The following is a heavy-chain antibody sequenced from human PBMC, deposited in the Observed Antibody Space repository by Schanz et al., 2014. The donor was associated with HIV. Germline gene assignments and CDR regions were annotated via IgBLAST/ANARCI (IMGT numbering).Heavy chain of an antibody. J-gene: IGHJ4*02. D-gene: IGHD3-9*01. V-gene: IGHV3-9*01. CDR3: AKETEQLRYLGYFDY. CDR2: ISWNSGSI. Sequence: EVQLVESGGGLVQPGRSLRLSCAASGFTFDDYAMHWVRQAPGKGLEWVSGISWNSGSIGYADSVKGRFTISRDNAKXXLYLQMNSLRAEXXXXXYCAKETEQLRYLGYFDYWGQGTLVTVSS. CDR1: GFTFDDYA.